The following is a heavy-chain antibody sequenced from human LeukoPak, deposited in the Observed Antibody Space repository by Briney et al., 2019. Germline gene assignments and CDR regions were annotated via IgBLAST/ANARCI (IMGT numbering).Heavy chain of an antibody. V-gene: IGHV3-23*01. CDR3: AKDLSGSLVGATIDY. Sequence: PGGSLRLSCAASGFTFSSYAMSWVRQAPGKGLEWVSAISGSGGSTYYADSVKGRFTISRDNSKNTLYLQMNSLRATDTAVYYCAKDLSGSLVGATIDYWGQGTLVTVSS. CDR2: ISGSGGST. CDR1: GFTFSSYA. D-gene: IGHD1-26*01. J-gene: IGHJ4*02.